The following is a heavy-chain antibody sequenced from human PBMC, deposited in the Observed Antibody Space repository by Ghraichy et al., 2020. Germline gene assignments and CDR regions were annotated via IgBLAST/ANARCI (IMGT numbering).Heavy chain of an antibody. V-gene: IGHV4-59*08. J-gene: IGHJ3*02. CDR2: IYYSGST. Sequence: SQTLSLTCTVSGGSISSYYWSWIRQPPGKGLEWIGYIYYSGSTNYNPSLKSRVTISVDTSKNQFSLKLSSVTAADTAVYYCARHYTPRYDFWSGYYTGIAFDIWGQGTMVTVSS. CDR1: GGSISSYY. CDR3: ARHYTPRYDFWSGYYTGIAFDI. D-gene: IGHD3-3*01.